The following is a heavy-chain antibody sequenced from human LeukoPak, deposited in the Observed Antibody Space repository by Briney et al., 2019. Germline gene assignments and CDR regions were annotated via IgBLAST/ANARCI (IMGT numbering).Heavy chain of an antibody. D-gene: IGHD6-19*01. V-gene: IGHV4-38-2*02. CDR2: IYHSGST. J-gene: IGHJ4*02. Sequence: SETLSLTFTVSAYSISSGYYWGWIRQPPGKGLEWIGSIYHSGSTYYNPSLKSRVTISVDTSNNQFSLKLSSVTAADTAVYYCARKSGIAVAGFDYWGQGTLVTVSS. CDR3: ARKSGIAVAGFDY. CDR1: AYSISSGYY.